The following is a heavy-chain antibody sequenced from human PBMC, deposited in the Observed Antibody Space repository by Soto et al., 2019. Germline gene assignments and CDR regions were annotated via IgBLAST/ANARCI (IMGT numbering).Heavy chain of an antibody. Sequence: GSVKVSCKASGYTFTSYGISWVRQAPGQGLEWMGWISAYNGNTNYAQKLQGRVTMTTDTSTSTAYMELRSLRSDDTAVYYCARDDTIFGVVTYFDYWGQGTLVTVSS. D-gene: IGHD3-3*01. CDR3: ARDDTIFGVVTYFDY. J-gene: IGHJ4*02. V-gene: IGHV1-18*01. CDR1: GYTFTSYG. CDR2: ISAYNGNT.